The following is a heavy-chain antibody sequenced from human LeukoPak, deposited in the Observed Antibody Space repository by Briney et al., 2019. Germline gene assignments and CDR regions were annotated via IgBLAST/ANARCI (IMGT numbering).Heavy chain of an antibody. J-gene: IGHJ6*03. V-gene: IGHV1-69*05. CDR1: AGTFSSYA. CDR3: ARGTAMDLYYYYTDV. D-gene: IGHD5-18*01. Sequence: SVKVSCKASAGTFSSYAISWVRQAPGQGLEWMGGIIPIFGTANYAQKFQGRVTITTDESTSTAYMELSSPRSEDTAVYYCARGTAMDLYYYYTDVCGKGTTVTVSS. CDR2: IIPIFGTA.